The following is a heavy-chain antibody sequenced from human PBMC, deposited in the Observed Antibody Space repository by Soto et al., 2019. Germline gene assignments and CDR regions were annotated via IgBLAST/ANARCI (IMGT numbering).Heavy chain of an antibody. CDR1: GFTFSSYA. Sequence: EVQLLESGGGLVQPGGSLRLSCVVSGFTFSSYARAWVRQAPGKGLKWVSTINDSGDSTYYADSVKGRFTISRDNSKNTLYLQMHSLRVDDTAIYYCAKGAYVEGGYWGQGTLVTVSS. CDR2: INDSGDST. D-gene: IGHD3-16*01. V-gene: IGHV3-23*01. CDR3: AKGAYVEGGY. J-gene: IGHJ4*02.